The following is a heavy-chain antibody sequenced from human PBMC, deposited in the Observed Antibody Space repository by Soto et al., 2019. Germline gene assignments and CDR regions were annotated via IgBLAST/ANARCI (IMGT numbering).Heavy chain of an antibody. V-gene: IGHV1-69*12. Sequence: QVQLVQSGAEVKKPGSSVKVSCKAAGGTFSSYAISWVRQAPGQGLGCMGGIIPIFGTANYAQKFQGRVTIIADESTSTAYMELSSLRSEDTAVYYCARDLGYGDYVAGWFDPWGQGTLVTVSS. CDR2: IIPIFGTA. D-gene: IGHD4-17*01. J-gene: IGHJ5*02. CDR1: GGTFSSYA. CDR3: ARDLGYGDYVAGWFDP.